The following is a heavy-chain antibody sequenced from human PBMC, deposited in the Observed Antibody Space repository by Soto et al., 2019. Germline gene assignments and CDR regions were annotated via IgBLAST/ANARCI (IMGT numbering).Heavy chain of an antibody. CDR3: ARDESYGSGRVQIDY. Sequence: QVQLVQSGAEVKKPGSSVKVSCKASGGTFSSYTISWVRQAPGQGLEWMGRIITILGIANYAQKFQSRVTITADKSTSTAYRELSSLRSEDTAVYYCARDESYGSGRVQIDYWGQGTLVTVSS. V-gene: IGHV1-69*08. D-gene: IGHD3-10*01. CDR2: IITILGIA. J-gene: IGHJ4*02. CDR1: GGTFSSYT.